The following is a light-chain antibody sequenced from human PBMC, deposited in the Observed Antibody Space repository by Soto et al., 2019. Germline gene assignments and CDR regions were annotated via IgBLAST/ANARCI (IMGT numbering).Light chain of an antibody. V-gene: IGLV2-14*01. CDR1: SSDVGAYNS. CDR3: RSYTISGNYV. Sequence: QSALTQPASVSGSPGQSITISCTGTSSDVGAYNSVSWYQQHPGKAPKVMIYDVSNRPSGVSNRFSGSKSGNTASLTISGLQDEDEADYYCRSYTISGNYVFGTGTKLTVL. CDR2: DVS. J-gene: IGLJ1*01.